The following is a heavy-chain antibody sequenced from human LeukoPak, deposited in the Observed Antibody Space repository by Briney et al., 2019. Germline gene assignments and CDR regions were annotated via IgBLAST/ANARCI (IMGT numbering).Heavy chain of an antibody. Sequence: GKPLRLSCAASGFKFSDYAMQWLRLTPGKGLEWVGIILSDGKKDFYADSVKGRFTISRDNSKNTLYLQMNSLREDDTAVYYCAKGLHASSWYGGSWGRGTLVTVSS. CDR1: GFKFSDYA. J-gene: IGHJ5*02. D-gene: IGHD6-13*01. CDR2: ILSDGKKD. V-gene: IGHV3-30*04. CDR3: AKGLHASSWYGGS.